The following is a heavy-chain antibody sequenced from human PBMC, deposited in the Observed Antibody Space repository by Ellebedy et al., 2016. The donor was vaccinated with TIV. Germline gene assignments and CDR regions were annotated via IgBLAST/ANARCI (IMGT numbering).Heavy chain of an antibody. J-gene: IGHJ4*02. CDR3: SRDQDGMGGTSDY. D-gene: IGHD1-26*01. CDR1: RFTFNTYW. V-gene: IGHV3-74*01. Sequence: GGSLRLXXAASRFTFNTYWMHWVRQAPGQGLVLVSRINTDGSTTTYADSVKGRFNISRDNTKHTLYLQMNGLRAEDTSIYYCSRDQDGMGGTSDYWGQGALVTVSS. CDR2: INTDGSTT.